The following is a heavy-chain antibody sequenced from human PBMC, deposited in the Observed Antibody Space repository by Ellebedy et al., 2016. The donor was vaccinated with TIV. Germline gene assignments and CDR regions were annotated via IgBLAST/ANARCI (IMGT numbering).Heavy chain of an antibody. J-gene: IGHJ5*02. D-gene: IGHD3-3*01. Sequence: MPSETLSLTCTVSGGSISSSSYYWGWIRQPPGTWLEWIGSIYYSGSTYYYPSLKRRVTKSVDTSKNPFSLKLSSVTAADTAVYYFARAKGRFSPWGQGTLVTVSS. CDR3: ARAKGRFSP. CDR1: GGSISSSSYY. V-gene: IGHV4-39*07. CDR2: IYYSGST.